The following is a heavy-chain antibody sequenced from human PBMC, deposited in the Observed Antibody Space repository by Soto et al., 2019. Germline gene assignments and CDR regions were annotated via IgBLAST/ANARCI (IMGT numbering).Heavy chain of an antibody. Sequence: ELQLVETGGGWIQTGGSLRLSCAASGFSISSNYIAWVRQPPGKGLEWVSTTFSGGNTEYAASVKGRCSISRDNYKNTLYLQMDSLRVEDTAVYYCARKPPSAIQGWAFGMDVWGQGTTVSVS. CDR1: GFSISSNY. CDR3: ARKPPSAIQGWAFGMDV. V-gene: IGHV3-53*02. J-gene: IGHJ6*02. CDR2: TFSGGNT. D-gene: IGHD2-21*01.